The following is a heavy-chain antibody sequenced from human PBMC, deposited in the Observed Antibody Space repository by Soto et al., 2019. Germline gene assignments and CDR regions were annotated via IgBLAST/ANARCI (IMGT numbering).Heavy chain of an antibody. J-gene: IGHJ4*02. D-gene: IGHD3-10*01. V-gene: IGHV3-23*01. CDR2: ISGSGGST. Sequence: GSLGLSCADAGFTFSSDAMSWVRQAPGKGLERVSAISGSGGSTYYADSVKGRFTISRDNSKNTLYLQMNCLSAENTAVYYCSKASFFLVLGLLTPYSFVYPGQAPL. CDR1: GFTFSSDA. CDR3: SKASFFLVLGLLTPYSFVY.